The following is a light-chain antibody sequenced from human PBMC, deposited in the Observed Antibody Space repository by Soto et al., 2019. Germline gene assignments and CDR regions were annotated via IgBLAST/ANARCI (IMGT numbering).Light chain of an antibody. CDR3: QQYKSYPLVT. J-gene: IGKJ3*01. CDR1: QSISSW. V-gene: IGKV1-5*01. CDR2: DAS. Sequence: DIQMTQSPSTLSASVGDRVTITCRASQSISSWLAWYQQKPGKAPKLLIYDASSLESGVPSRFSGSGSGTEFTLTISSLQPDDFATYYCQQYKSYPLVTFGPGTKVDIK.